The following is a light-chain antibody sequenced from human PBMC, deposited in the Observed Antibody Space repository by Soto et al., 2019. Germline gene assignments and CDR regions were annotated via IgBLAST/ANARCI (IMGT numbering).Light chain of an antibody. J-gene: IGKJ5*01. V-gene: IGKV1D-16*01. CDR1: QGISSY. CDR3: QQYNSYPIT. CDR2: AAS. Sequence: DIPMTQSPSSLSASVGDRVTITCRASQGISSYLAWYQQKPEKAPKSLIYAASNLQSGVPSRFSGSGYGTDFTLTISSLQPEDFATYYCQQYNSYPITFGQGTRLEIK.